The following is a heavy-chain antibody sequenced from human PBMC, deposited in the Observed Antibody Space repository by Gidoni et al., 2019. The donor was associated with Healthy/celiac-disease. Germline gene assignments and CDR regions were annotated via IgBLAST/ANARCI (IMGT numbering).Heavy chain of an antibody. V-gene: IGHV3-21*01. D-gene: IGHD3-3*01. CDR1: GFTFSSYS. CDR3: ARDYPEWLLRYYFDY. Sequence: EVQLVESGGGLVKPGGSLRLSCAASGFTFSSYSMNWVRQAPGKGLEWVSSISSSGSTIYYADSVKGRFTISRDNAKNSLYLQMNSLRAEDTAVYYCARDYPEWLLRYYFDYWGQGTLVTVSS. CDR2: ISSSGSTI. J-gene: IGHJ4*02.